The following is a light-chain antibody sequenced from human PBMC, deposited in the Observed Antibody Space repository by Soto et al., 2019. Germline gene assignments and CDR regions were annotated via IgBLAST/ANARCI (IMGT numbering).Light chain of an antibody. CDR1: QSISSW. Sequence: DIQMTQSPSTLSASVGDRVTITCRASQSISSWLAWYQQKPGKAPKLLIYKASTLQSGVPSRFSGSGSGTEFTLAISSLKPDDSATYYCQQYNDNWTFGQGTKVDI. J-gene: IGKJ1*01. V-gene: IGKV1-5*03. CDR3: QQYNDNWT. CDR2: KAS.